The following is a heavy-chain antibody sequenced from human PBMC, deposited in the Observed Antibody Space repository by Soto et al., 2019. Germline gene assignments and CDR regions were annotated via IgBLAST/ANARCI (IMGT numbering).Heavy chain of an antibody. V-gene: IGHV3-23*01. J-gene: IGHJ4*02. CDR1: GFTFSSYA. Sequence: PGGSLRLSCAASGFTFSSYAMSWVRQAPGKGLEWVSAISGSGGSTYYTDSVKGRFTISRDNSKNTLYLQLNSLRAEDTALYYCAKESAMIRGVIREEGGYWGQGTLVTVSS. D-gene: IGHD3-10*01. CDR2: ISGSGGST. CDR3: AKESAMIRGVIREEGGY.